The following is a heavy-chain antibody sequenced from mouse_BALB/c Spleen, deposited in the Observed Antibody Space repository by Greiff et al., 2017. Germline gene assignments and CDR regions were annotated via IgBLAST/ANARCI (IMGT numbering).Heavy chain of an antibody. CDR3: TREVIYYYDSSYGFDY. CDR2: IYPGNSDT. CDR1: GYTFTSYW. V-gene: IGHV1-5*01. Sequence: VQLKESGTVLARPGASVKMSCKASGYTFTSYWMHWVKQRPGQGLEWIGAIYPGNSDTSYNQKFKGKAKLTAVTSTSTAYMELSSLTNEDSAVYYCTREVIYYYDSSYGFDYWGQGTTLTVSS. D-gene: IGHD1-1*01. J-gene: IGHJ2*01.